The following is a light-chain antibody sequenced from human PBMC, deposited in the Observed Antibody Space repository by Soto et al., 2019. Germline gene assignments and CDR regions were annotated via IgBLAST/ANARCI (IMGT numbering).Light chain of an antibody. Sequence: SVLTQPASVSGSPGQSITIPCTGTSRGVGGYNYVSWYQQHPVQAPKLMIYDVTNRPSGVSDRFSGSKSGNTASLTISGLQAEDEADYYCSSYTSSSTPYVFGTGTKLTVL. CDR1: SRGVGGYNY. CDR2: DVT. V-gene: IGLV2-14*01. J-gene: IGLJ1*01. CDR3: SSYTSSSTPYV.